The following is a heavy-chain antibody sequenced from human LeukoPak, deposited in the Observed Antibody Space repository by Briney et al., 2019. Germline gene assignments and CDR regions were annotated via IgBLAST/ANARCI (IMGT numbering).Heavy chain of an antibody. V-gene: IGHV4-30-4*01. J-gene: IGHJ5*02. CDR1: GASINSGGFY. D-gene: IGHD6-13*01. CDR3: GGAAPTQNWFDP. CDR2: IYYSGST. Sequence: PSQTLSLTCTVSGASINSGGFYWSWICQPPGKGLEWIGYIYYSGSTNYNPSLKSRVTISVNTSKNQFSLKLSSVTAADTAVYYCGGAAPTQNWFDPWGQGTLVTVSS.